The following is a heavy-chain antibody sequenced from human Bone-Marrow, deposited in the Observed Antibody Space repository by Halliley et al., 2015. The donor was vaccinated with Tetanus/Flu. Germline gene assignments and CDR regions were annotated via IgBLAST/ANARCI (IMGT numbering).Heavy chain of an antibody. CDR2: IHHSGTT. D-gene: IGHD2-8*02. J-gene: IGHJ5*02. V-gene: IGHV4-59*12. CDR3: ARDQSTATESRWFDP. Sequence: TLSLTCTVSGGSSSSYYWTWIRQPPGKGLEWIGYIHHSGTTQYNPSLKSRVTILMDTSKKQFSLRLRSVTAADTAVYYCARDQSTATESRWFDPWGHGTLVTVSS. CDR1: GGSSSSYY.